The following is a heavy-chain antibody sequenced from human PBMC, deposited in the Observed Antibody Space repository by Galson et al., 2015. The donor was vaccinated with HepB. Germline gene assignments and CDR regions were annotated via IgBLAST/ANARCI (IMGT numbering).Heavy chain of an antibody. CDR2: ISWNSGSI. Sequence: SLRLSCAASGFTFDDYAMHWVRQAPGKGLEWVSGISWNSGSIGYADSVKGRFTISRDNAKNSLYLQMNSLRAEDTALYYCAKDMGHHYYYYYMDVWGKGTTVTVSS. V-gene: IGHV3-9*01. CDR1: GFTFDDYA. CDR3: AKDMGHHYYYYYMDV. J-gene: IGHJ6*03. D-gene: IGHD1-26*01.